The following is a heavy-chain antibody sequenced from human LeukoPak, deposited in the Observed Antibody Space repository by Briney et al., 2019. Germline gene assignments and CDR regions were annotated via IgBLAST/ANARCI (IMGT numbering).Heavy chain of an antibody. CDR1: GFTFRNYG. D-gene: IGHD3-22*01. J-gene: IGHJ4*02. V-gene: IGHV3-30*18. CDR3: AKGSTSGLYYFDY. CDR2: KSYDGRNI. Sequence: GGSLRLSCAASGFTFRNYGMHWVRQAPATGLEWVAVKSYDGRNIYYAESVKGRFTISRDNAMHTVKLQTNCLRPEDTALYYCAKGSTSGLYYFDYWGQGTLVTVCS.